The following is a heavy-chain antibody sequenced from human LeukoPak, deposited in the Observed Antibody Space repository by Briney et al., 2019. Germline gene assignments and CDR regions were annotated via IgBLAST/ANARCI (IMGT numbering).Heavy chain of an antibody. V-gene: IGHV4-61*02. CDR1: GGSISSGSYY. Sequence: SETLSLTCTVSGGSISSGSYYWSWIRQPAGKRLEWIGRIYTSGSTNYNPSLKSRVTISVDTSKNQFSLKLSSVTAADTAVYYCARDRGTTVTTYVWFDPWGQGTLVTVSS. D-gene: IGHD4-17*01. J-gene: IGHJ5*02. CDR2: IYTSGST. CDR3: ARDRGTTVTTYVWFDP.